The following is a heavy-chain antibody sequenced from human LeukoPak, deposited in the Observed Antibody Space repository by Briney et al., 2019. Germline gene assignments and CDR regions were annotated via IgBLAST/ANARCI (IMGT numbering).Heavy chain of an antibody. CDR1: GFTSSSYG. Sequence: GRSLRLSCAASGFTSSSYGMHWVRQAPGKGLEWVAFIRYDGSNKYYADSVKGRFTISRDNSKNTLYLQMNSLRAEDTAVYYCAKDSGSYGGFDYWGQGTLVTVSS. CDR2: IRYDGSNK. CDR3: AKDSGSYGGFDY. J-gene: IGHJ4*02. D-gene: IGHD1-26*01. V-gene: IGHV3-30*02.